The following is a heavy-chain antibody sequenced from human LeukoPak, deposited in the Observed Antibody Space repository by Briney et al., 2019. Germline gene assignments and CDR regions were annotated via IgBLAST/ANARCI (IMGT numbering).Heavy chain of an antibody. CDR2: MNPNSGNT. D-gene: IGHD2-2*02. V-gene: IGHV1-8*01. Sequence: ASVKVSCKASGYTFTSYDINWVRQATGQGLEWMGWMNPNSGNTGYAQKFQGRVTMTRNTSISTAYMELSSLRSEDTAVYYCARGYCSSTSCYTGADTYYYYYMDVWGKGTTVTISS. CDR3: ARGYCSSTSCYTGADTYYYYYMDV. J-gene: IGHJ6*03. CDR1: GYTFTSYD.